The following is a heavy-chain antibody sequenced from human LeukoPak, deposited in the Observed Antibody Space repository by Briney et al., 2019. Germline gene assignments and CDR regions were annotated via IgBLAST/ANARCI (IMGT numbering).Heavy chain of an antibody. D-gene: IGHD3-22*01. CDR2: IIPILGIA. J-gene: IGHJ6*02. CDR3: ARQNYYYDSSGYYYEQPDYGMDV. V-gene: IGHV1-69*04. CDR1: GGTFSSYA. Sequence: ASVKVSCKASGGTFSSYAISWVRQAPGQGLEWMGRIIPILGIANYAQKFQGRVTITADKSTSTACMELSSLRSEDTAVYYCARQNYYYDSSGYYYEQPDYGMDVWGQGTTVTVSS.